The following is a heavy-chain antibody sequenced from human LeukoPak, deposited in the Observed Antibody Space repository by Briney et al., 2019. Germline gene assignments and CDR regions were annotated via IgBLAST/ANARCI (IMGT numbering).Heavy chain of an antibody. CDR3: AKWGEYSSGWYRFDY. J-gene: IGHJ4*02. Sequence: GGSLRLSCAASGFTFSSYAMSWVRQAPGKGLEWVSAISGSGGSTYYADSVKGRFTIPRDNSKNTLYLQMNSLRAEDTAVYYCAKWGEYSSGWYRFDYWGQGTLVTVSS. CDR1: GFTFSSYA. D-gene: IGHD6-19*01. V-gene: IGHV3-23*01. CDR2: ISGSGGST.